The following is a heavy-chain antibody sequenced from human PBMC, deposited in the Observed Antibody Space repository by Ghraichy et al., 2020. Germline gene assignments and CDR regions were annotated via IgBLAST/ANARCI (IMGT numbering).Heavy chain of an antibody. J-gene: IGHJ2*01. CDR2: IHHSGST. CDR3: AGSFAVSRYFAL. CDR1: GVSITSSNYY. V-gene: IGHV4-39*01. D-gene: IGHD3-3*02. Sequence: SETLSLTCTVSGVSITSSNYYWGWIRQTPGKGLEWIGSIHHSGSTYYNPSLKSRVTISGDTSKNQFSLKLNSVTAADTAVYFCAGSFAVSRYFALWGRGTLVTVSS.